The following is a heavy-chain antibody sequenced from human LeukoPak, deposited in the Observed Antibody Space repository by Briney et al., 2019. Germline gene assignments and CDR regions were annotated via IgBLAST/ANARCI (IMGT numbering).Heavy chain of an antibody. CDR2: ISSSSSYI. J-gene: IGHJ4*02. Sequence: GGSLRLSCAASGFTFSSYSMNWVRQAPGKGLEWVSSISSSSSYIYYADSVKGRFTISRDNAKNSLYLQMNSLRAEDTAVYYCARASWSGELLPDYWGQGTLVTVSS. CDR1: GFTFSSYS. V-gene: IGHV3-21*01. CDR3: ARASWSGELLPDY. D-gene: IGHD3-10*01.